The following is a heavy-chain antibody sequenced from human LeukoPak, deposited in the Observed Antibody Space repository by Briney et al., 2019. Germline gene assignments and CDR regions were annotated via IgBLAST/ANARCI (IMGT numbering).Heavy chain of an antibody. D-gene: IGHD2/OR15-2a*01. CDR3: AKLYDYVDY. Sequence: SETLSLTCAVYGGSFSGYYCSWIRQPPGKGLEWIGEINHSGSTNYNPSLKSRVTISVDTSKNQFSLKLSSVTAADTAVYYCAKLYDYVDYWGQGTLVTVSS. J-gene: IGHJ4*02. V-gene: IGHV4-34*01. CDR1: GGSFSGYY. CDR2: INHSGST.